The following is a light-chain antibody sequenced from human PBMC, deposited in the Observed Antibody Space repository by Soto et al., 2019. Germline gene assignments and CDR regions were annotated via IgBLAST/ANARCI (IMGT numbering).Light chain of an antibody. CDR2: GVS. V-gene: IGKV3-20*01. J-gene: IGKJ3*01. CDR3: QQSGNSPLFA. CDR1: QSVSSNN. Sequence: EIVLTQSPGTLSLSPGERATLSCRASQSVSSNNLAWYQQKPGQAPRLLIYGVSSRATDIPDRFSGSGSGTDFTLTISRLEPVDVAVYYCQQSGNSPLFAFGPGAEVDIK.